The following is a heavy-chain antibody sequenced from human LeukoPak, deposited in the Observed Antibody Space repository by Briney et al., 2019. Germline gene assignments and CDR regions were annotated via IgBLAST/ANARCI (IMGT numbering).Heavy chain of an antibody. V-gene: IGHV4-39*07. CDR3: ASYYYGSGSYTDFDY. CDR1: GGSISSSSYY. Sequence: SETLSLTCTVSGGSISSSSYYWGWIRQPPGKGLEWIGSIYYSGSTYYNPSLKSRVTISVDKSKNQFSLKLSSVTAADTAVYYCASYYYGSGSYTDFDYWGQGTLVTVSS. J-gene: IGHJ4*02. D-gene: IGHD3-10*01. CDR2: IYYSGST.